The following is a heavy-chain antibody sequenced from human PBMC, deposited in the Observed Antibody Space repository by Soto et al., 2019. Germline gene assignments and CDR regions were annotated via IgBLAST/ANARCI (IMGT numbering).Heavy chain of an antibody. Sequence: GGSLRLSCAASGFTFSSYAMSWVRQAPGKGLEWVSAISGSGGSTYYADSVKGRFTISRDNSKNTLYLQMNSLRAEDTAVYYCAKGSRYYDIPESDYFDYWGQGTLVTVSS. V-gene: IGHV3-23*01. D-gene: IGHD3-9*01. J-gene: IGHJ4*02. CDR3: AKGSRYYDIPESDYFDY. CDR2: ISGSGGST. CDR1: GFTFSSYA.